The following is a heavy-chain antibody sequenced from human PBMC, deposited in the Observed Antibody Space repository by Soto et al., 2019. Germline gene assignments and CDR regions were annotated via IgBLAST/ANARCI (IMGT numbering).Heavy chain of an antibody. Sequence: SGPTLVNPTQTLTLTCTFSGFSLSTSGVGVGWIRKPPGKALEWLALIYWNDDKRYSPSLKSRLTITKDTSKNQVVLTMTNMDPVDTATYYCAETTFEYSSSSSPNFDYWGQGTLVTVSS. V-gene: IGHV2-5*01. J-gene: IGHJ4*02. CDR2: IYWNDDK. CDR1: GFSLSTSGVG. CDR3: AETTFEYSSSSSPNFDY. D-gene: IGHD6-6*01.